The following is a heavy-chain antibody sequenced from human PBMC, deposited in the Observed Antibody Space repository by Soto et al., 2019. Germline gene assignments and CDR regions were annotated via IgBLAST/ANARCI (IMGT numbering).Heavy chain of an antibody. J-gene: IGHJ6*02. D-gene: IGHD2-8*01. CDR1: GYTFTSYD. Sequence: ASVKVSCKASGYTFTSYDINWVRQATGQGLEWMGWMNPNSGNTGYAQKFQGRVTMTRNTSISTAYMELSSLRSEDTAVYYCARDGRLAEPFYGMDVWGQGTTVTVSS. CDR2: MNPNSGNT. CDR3: ARDGRLAEPFYGMDV. V-gene: IGHV1-8*01.